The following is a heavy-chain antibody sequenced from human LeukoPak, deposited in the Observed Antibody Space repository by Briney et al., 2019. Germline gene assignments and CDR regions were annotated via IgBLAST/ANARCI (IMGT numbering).Heavy chain of an antibody. CDR1: GFTFSSYA. CDR3: AKDNSPEASTP. CDR2: ISGSGGST. Sequence: GGSLRLSCAASGFTFSSYAMTWVRQAPGKGPEWVSAISGSGGSTYYADSVKGRFTISRDNSKNTLYLQMNSLRAEDTAVYYCAKDNSPEASTPWGQGTLVAVSS. V-gene: IGHV3-23*01. J-gene: IGHJ5*02. D-gene: IGHD2/OR15-2a*01.